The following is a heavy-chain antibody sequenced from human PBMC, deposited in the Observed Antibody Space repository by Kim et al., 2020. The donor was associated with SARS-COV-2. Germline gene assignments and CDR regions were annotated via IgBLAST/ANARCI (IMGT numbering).Heavy chain of an antibody. D-gene: IGHD6-13*01. CDR2: IYPGDSDT. CDR3: ARLIGSSWSPDAFDI. J-gene: IGHJ3*02. Sequence: GESLKISCKGSGYSFTSYWIGWVRQMPGKGLEWMGIIYPGDSDTRYSPSFQGQVTISADKSISTAYLLWSSLKASDTAMYYCARLIGSSWSPDAFDIWGQGTMVTVSS. CDR1: GYSFTSYW. V-gene: IGHV5-51*01.